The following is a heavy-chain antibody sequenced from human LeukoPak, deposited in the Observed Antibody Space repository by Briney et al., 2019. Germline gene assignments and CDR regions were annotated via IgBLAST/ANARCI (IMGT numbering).Heavy chain of an antibody. CDR2: ISSSGSTI. J-gene: IGHJ4*02. Sequence: PGGSLRLSCAASGFTFSSYEMNWVRQAPGKGLEWGSYISSSGSTIYYADSVKGRFTISRDNAKNSLYLQMNSLRAEDTAVYYCARTVLRDFDWSFYFDYWGQGTLVTVSS. D-gene: IGHD3-9*01. CDR1: GFTFSSYE. CDR3: ARTVLRDFDWSFYFDY. V-gene: IGHV3-48*03.